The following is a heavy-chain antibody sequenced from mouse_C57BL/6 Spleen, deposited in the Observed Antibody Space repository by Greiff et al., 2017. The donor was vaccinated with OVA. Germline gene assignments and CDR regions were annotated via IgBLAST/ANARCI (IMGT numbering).Heavy chain of an antibody. CDR3: ARAGDYGNYFDY. J-gene: IGHJ2*01. Sequence: VQLQQPGAELVRPGSSVKLSCKASGYTFTSYWMHWVKQRPIQGLEWIGNIDPSDSETHYNQKFKDKATLTVDKSSSTAYMQLSSLTSEDSAVYYCARAGDYGNYFDYWGQGTTLTVSS. CDR1: GYTFTSYW. V-gene: IGHV1-52*01. CDR2: IDPSDSET. D-gene: IGHD1-1*01.